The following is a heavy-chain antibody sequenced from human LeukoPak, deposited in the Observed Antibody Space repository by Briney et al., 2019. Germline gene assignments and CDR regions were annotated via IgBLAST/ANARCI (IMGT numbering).Heavy chain of an antibody. CDR2: ISWNSGSI. D-gene: IGHD6-13*01. CDR1: GFTFDDYA. Sequence: GGSLRLSCAASGFTFDDYAMHWVRQAPGKGLEWVSGISWNSGSIGYADSVKGRFTISRDNAKNSLYLQMNSLRAEETALYYCAKEPSQGIAAARSFDYWGQGTLVTVSS. V-gene: IGHV3-9*01. CDR3: AKEPSQGIAAARSFDY. J-gene: IGHJ4*02.